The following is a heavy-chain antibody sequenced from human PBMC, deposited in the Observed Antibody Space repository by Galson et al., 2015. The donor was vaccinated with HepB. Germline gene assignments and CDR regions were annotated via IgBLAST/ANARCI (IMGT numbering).Heavy chain of an antibody. Sequence: SLRLSCAASGPSFSSYSMTWVRQAPGKGLEWLSYITPTGDPKMYADSVKGRFTISRDNAKNSLYLQMNNLRAEDTAVYYCASRGVVTPYSLDYWGQGTLVSVSS. V-gene: IGHV3-48*01. CDR3: ASRGVVTPYSLDY. CDR2: ITPTGDPK. J-gene: IGHJ4*02. CDR1: GPSFSSYS. D-gene: IGHD2-15*01.